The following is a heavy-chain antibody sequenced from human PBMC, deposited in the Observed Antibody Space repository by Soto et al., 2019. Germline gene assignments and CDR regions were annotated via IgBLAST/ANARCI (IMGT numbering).Heavy chain of an antibody. Sequence: PVGSLRLSCAASGFTFSSYGMHWVRQAPGKGLEWVAVISHDGSNKYYADSVKGRFTISRDNSKNTLYLQMNSLRAEDTAVYYCAKERRWLLGNYFDYWGQGTLVTVSS. V-gene: IGHV3-30*18. CDR1: GFTFSSYG. CDR3: AKERRWLLGNYFDY. J-gene: IGHJ4*02. CDR2: ISHDGSNK. D-gene: IGHD3-22*01.